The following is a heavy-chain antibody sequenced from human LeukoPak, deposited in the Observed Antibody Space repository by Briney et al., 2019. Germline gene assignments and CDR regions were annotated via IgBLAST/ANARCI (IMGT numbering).Heavy chain of an antibody. CDR3: ARDGWNYVLDY. J-gene: IGHJ4*02. Sequence: SETLSLTCTVSGGSITITNCYWAWVRQPPGKGLEWIGSIYYSGSTNYNPSLKSRVTMSVDTSKNQFSLKLSSVTAADTAVYYCARDGWNYVLDYWGQGTLVTVSS. V-gene: IGHV4-39*07. CDR1: GGSITITNCY. CDR2: IYYSGST. D-gene: IGHD1-7*01.